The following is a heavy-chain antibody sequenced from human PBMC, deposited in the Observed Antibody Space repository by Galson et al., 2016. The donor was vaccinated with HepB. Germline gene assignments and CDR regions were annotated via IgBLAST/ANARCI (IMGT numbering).Heavy chain of an antibody. Sequence: SVKVSCKDFGGSFSTYAINWVRQAPGQGLEWMGRLIPIFGTANYAQKFQGRVTITADEFTSTAYMDLSSLRSEDTAVYYCVRSAVSGSEGHYFDYWGQGTLVTVSS. CDR1: GGSFSTYA. D-gene: IGHD6-19*01. J-gene: IGHJ4*02. V-gene: IGHV1-69*13. CDR3: VRSAVSGSEGHYFDY. CDR2: LIPIFGTA.